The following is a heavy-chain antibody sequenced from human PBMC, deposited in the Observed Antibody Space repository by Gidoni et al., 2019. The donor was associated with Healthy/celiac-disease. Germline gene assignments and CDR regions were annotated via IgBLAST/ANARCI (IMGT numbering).Heavy chain of an antibody. CDR1: GFTFSNAW. D-gene: IGHD3-22*01. CDR2: IKSTTDGGTT. V-gene: IGHV3-15*01. J-gene: IGHJ4*02. CDR3: TTVRGYYDSSGYLIDY. Sequence: EVQRGETGGGLEKPGGSLRLYCAASGFTFSNAWMSWVRRAPGKGLEWVGRIKSTTDGGTTDYAAPVKGRFTISRDDSKNTLYLQMNSLKTEDTAVYYCTTVRGYYDSSGYLIDYWGQGTLVTVSS.